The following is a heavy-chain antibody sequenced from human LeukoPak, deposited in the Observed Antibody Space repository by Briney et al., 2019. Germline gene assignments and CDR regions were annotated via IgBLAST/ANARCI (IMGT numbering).Heavy chain of an antibody. V-gene: IGHV3-23*01. J-gene: IGHJ4*02. CDR1: GFTFSSYA. CDR3: AKDSDLVVITLFDY. D-gene: IGHD3-22*01. Sequence: GGSLRLSCAASGFTFSSYAMSWVRQAPGKGLEWVSDINGSGGSTYYADSVKGRFTISRDNSKNTLYLQMNSLRAEDTAVYYCAKDSDLVVITLFDYWGQGTLVTVSS. CDR2: INGSGGST.